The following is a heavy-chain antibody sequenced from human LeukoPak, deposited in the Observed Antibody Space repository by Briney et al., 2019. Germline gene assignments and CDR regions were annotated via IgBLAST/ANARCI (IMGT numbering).Heavy chain of an antibody. J-gene: IGHJ4*02. CDR1: GFTFSDNY. Sequence: KAGGSLRLSCAASGFTFSDNYMIWICQAPGKGLEWVSYITNTGSATYYADPVKGRFTISRDNAKNSLFLQMNSLRADDTAVYYCARARKGYYFDHWGQGTLVTVSS. V-gene: IGHV3-11*04. CDR3: ARARKGYYFDH. D-gene: IGHD1-14*01. CDR2: ITNTGSAT.